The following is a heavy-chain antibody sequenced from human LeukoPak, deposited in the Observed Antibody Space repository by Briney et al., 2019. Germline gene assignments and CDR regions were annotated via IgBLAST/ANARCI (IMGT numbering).Heavy chain of an antibody. CDR2: ISSSSSYI. J-gene: IGHJ6*02. V-gene: IGHV3-21*01. CDR1: GFTFSSYS. Sequence: GGSLRLSCAASGFTFSSYSVNWVRQAPGKGLEWVSSISSSSSYIYYADSVKGRFTISRDNAKNSLYLQMNSLRAEDTAVYYCARDSWVDYDSSGYYPGGYYYYYGMDVWGQGTTVTVSS. D-gene: IGHD3-22*01. CDR3: ARDSWVDYDSSGYYPGGYYYYYGMDV.